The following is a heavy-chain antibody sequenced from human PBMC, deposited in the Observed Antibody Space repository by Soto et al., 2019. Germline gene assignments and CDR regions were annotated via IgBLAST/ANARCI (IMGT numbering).Heavy chain of an antibody. Sequence: GGSLRLSCAASGLSFSNYAMSWVRQAPGKGLEWVSGISGSGGSTFYADSVKGRFTISRDNSKNTVYLQMNSLRAEDTAVYYCATRNYYDNRAFYCYYYFDYWGQGTRVTVSS. J-gene: IGHJ4*02. CDR1: GLSFSNYA. CDR3: ATRNYYDNRAFYCYYYFDY. V-gene: IGHV3-23*01. D-gene: IGHD3-22*01. CDR2: ISGSGGST.